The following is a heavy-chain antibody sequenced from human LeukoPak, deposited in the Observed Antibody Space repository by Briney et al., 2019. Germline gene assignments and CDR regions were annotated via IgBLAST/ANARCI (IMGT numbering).Heavy chain of an antibody. V-gene: IGHV4-31*03. CDR1: GGSISSGGYY. Sequence: SLTLSLTCTVSGGSISSGGYYWSWIRQHPGKGLEWIGYIYNSGSTYYNPPLKSRVTISVDTSKNQFSLKLSSVTAADTAVYYCAREIYVVREIVIPSYCDYWGQGTLVTVSS. CDR2: IYNSGST. J-gene: IGHJ4*02. CDR3: AREIYVVREIVIPSYCDY. D-gene: IGHD3-10*01.